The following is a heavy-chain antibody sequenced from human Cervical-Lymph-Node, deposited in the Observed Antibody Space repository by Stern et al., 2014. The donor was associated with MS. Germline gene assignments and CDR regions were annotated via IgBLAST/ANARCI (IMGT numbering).Heavy chain of an antibody. V-gene: IGHV1-69*01. CDR1: GGPFSSYT. CDR3: ARATSDYIWGSYRYLDY. CDR2: IIPMFGSA. J-gene: IGHJ4*02. Sequence: VQLVQSGAEVKKPGSSVKVSCKASGGPFSSYTIGWVRQAPGQGLEWMGGIIPMFGSANYAEKFQGRVTITADESTSTAYMDLSTLRSEDTAVYYCARATSDYIWGSYRYLDYWGQGTQVTVSS. D-gene: IGHD3-16*02.